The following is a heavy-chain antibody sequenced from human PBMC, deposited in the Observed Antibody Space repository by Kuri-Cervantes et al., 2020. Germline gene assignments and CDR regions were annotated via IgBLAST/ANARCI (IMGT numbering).Heavy chain of an antibody. CDR1: GFTFSSYA. CDR2: IYSGGST. D-gene: IGHD2-8*01. J-gene: IGHJ4*02. V-gene: IGHV3-53*01. Sequence: GESLKISCAASGFTFSSYAMSWVRQAPGKGLEWVSVIYSGGSTYYADSVKGRFTISRDNSKDTLYLQVNSLRAEDTAVYYCARNLYGDYWGQGTLVTVSS. CDR3: ARNLYGDY.